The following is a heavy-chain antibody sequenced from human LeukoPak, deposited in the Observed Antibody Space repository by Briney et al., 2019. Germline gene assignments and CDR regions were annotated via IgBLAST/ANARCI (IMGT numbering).Heavy chain of an antibody. CDR2: IKSKTDGGTT. CDR1: GFTFDDYG. Sequence: PGGSLRLSCAASGFTFDDYGMTWVRQAPGKGLEWAGRIKSKTDGGTTDYAAPVKGRFNISRDDSKNTLYLQINSLKTEDTAVYFCTTMYYWGQGTLVTVSS. V-gene: IGHV3-15*01. CDR3: TTMYY. J-gene: IGHJ4*02.